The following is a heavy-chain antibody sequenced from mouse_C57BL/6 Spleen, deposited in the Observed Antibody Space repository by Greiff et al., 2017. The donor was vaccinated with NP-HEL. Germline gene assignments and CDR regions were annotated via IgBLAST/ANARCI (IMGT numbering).Heavy chain of an antibody. V-gene: IGHV2-9-1*01. CDR2: IWTGGCP. Sequence: QVQLQQSGPGLVAPSQSLSITCTVSGFSLTSYAISWVRQPPGKGLEWLGVIWTGGCPNYNSALKSRMSISKDNSKSQVFLKMNRLQTEDTARYYWARNYYGSSYRYFDVWGTGTTVTVSS. D-gene: IGHD1-1*01. CDR1: GFSLTSYA. CDR3: ARNYYGSSYRYFDV. J-gene: IGHJ1*03.